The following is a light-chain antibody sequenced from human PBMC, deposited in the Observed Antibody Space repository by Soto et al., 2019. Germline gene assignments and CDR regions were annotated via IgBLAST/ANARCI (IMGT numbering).Light chain of an antibody. CDR2: DVS. J-gene: IGLJ1*01. V-gene: IGLV2-14*01. Sequence: QAALTQPAPLSGSPGQTITISCTGNSKEGGGYNYVSWYQQHPGKAPKLMIYDVSNRPSGVSNRFSGSKSGNTASLTISGLQAEDEADYYCSSYTSSSTYVFGTG. CDR1: SKEGGGYNY. CDR3: SSYTSSSTYV.